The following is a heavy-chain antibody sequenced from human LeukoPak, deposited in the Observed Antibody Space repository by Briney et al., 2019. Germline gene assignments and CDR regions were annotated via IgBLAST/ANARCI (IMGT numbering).Heavy chain of an antibody. J-gene: IGHJ4*02. CDR2: IYYSGTT. D-gene: IGHD6-19*01. Sequence: SETLSLTCSVSGGSINTNNYYWGWIRQPPGKGLEWIGTIYYSGTTFYNPSLQSRVTLSVDTSKNLFSLKLTSVTAADTAVYYCARSSRYNSAWFLYWGRGTLVTVSS. V-gene: IGHV4-39*07. CDR3: ARSSRYNSAWFLY. CDR1: GGSINTNNYY.